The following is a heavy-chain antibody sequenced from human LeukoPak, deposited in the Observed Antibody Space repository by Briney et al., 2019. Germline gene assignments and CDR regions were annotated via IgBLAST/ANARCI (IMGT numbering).Heavy chain of an antibody. J-gene: IGHJ5*02. D-gene: IGHD1-26*01. V-gene: IGHV3-7*05. Sequence: GGSLRLSCAASGFTFSGYWMRWVRQAPGKGLEWVANIKQEGSEKYYVDSVKGRFTISRDNAKNLLYLQMNSLRAEDTAVYYCAREGSYRNWFDPWGQGTLVTVSS. CDR3: AREGSYRNWFDP. CDR1: GFTFSGYW. CDR2: IKQEGSEK.